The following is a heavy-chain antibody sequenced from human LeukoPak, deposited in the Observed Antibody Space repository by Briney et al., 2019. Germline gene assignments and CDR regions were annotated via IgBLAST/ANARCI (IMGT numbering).Heavy chain of an antibody. CDR3: ARGINSVLDV. J-gene: IGHJ6*02. Sequence: GGSLRLSCAASGFTVSSSYMSWVRQAPGKRLECVSVVYSGGNTYYADSVKGRFTISRDNSKNTLYLQMNSLSAEDTAVYYCARGINSVLDVWGQGTTVSVSS. CDR1: GFTVSSSY. D-gene: IGHD1-1*01. V-gene: IGHV3-53*01. CDR2: VYSGGNT.